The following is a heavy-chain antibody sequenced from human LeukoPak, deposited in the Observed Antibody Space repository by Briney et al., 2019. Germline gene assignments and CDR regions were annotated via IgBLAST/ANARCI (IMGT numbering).Heavy chain of an antibody. V-gene: IGHV1-2*02. CDR2: INPNSGGT. J-gene: IGHJ2*01. Sequence: GASVKVSCKASGYTFTGYYMHWVRQAPGQGLEWMGWINPNSGGTNYAQKFQGRVTMTRDTSISTAYMELSRLRSDDTAVYYCARVDGYRNWYFDLWGRGTLVTVSS. CDR1: GYTFTGYY. D-gene: IGHD5-24*01. CDR3: ARVDGYRNWYFDL.